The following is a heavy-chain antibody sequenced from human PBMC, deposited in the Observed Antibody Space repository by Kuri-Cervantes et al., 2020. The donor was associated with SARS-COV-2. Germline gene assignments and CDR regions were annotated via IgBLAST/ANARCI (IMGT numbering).Heavy chain of an antibody. CDR2: IYDSANT. Sequence: SETLSLTCTVSGGSINNYYWSWIRQPPGKGLEWIGYIYDSANTNYNTSLRSRVTMSVDTSKNQVSLKLSSVTAADTAVYYCARVNDYYFDYWGQGTLVTVSS. V-gene: IGHV4-59*01. J-gene: IGHJ4*02. D-gene: IGHD1-1*01. CDR1: GGSINNYY. CDR3: ARVNDYYFDY.